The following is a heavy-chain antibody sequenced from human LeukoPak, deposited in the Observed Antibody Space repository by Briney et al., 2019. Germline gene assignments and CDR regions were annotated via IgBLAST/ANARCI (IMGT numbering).Heavy chain of an antibody. CDR1: GFTFSSYA. D-gene: IGHD2-2*01. CDR3: AKPPPYCSGTSCQLDY. Sequence: AGGSPRLSCAASGFTFSSYAKSWVRQAPGTGLDRVSAISGSGGSTYYADSVKGRFTISRDNSKNTLYLQMNSLRAEDTAVYYCAKPPPYCSGTSCQLDYWGQGTLVTVSS. CDR2: ISGSGGST. V-gene: IGHV3-23*01. J-gene: IGHJ4*02.